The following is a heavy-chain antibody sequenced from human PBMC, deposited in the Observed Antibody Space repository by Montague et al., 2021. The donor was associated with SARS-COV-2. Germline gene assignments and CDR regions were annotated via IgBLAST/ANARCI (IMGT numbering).Heavy chain of an antibody. D-gene: IGHD2-8*01. Sequence: SETLSLTCAVYGGSFSGYYWSWIRQPPGKGPEWIGEINHSGSTNYNPSLKSPVTISVDTSKNQFSLKLSSVTAADTAVYYCARANGYYFDYWGQGTLVTVSS. CDR3: ARANGYYFDY. V-gene: IGHV4-34*01. CDR1: GGSFSGYY. J-gene: IGHJ4*02. CDR2: INHSGST.